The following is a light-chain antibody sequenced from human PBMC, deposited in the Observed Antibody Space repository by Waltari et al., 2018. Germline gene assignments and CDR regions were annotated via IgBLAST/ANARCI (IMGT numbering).Light chain of an antibody. CDR3: QQYNNWPPYS. CDR1: QSVSRN. CDR2: AAS. J-gene: IGKJ2*01. V-gene: IGKV3-15*01. Sequence: ETVMTQSPVTLSVSPGERATVSCRASQSVSRNLAWYKQKPGQAPRLLIYAASTRATGIPARFSGSGSGTEFTLTISSLQSEDFAVYYCQQYNNWPPYSFGQGTKLEI.